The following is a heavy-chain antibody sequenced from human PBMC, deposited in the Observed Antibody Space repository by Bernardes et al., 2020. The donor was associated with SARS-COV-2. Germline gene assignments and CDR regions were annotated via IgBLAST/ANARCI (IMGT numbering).Heavy chain of an antibody. D-gene: IGHD7-27*01. V-gene: IGHV4-59*01. Sequence: SETLSLTCTVSGGSINDYYGTWIRQSPGKGLEWLGYIYYTGNTNYNPSLKSRATISLHTSKRQFSLRLSSVTAADTAGYYCARAKWGYAFDVWGQGTTVTVSS. CDR2: IYYTGNT. CDR3: ARAKWGYAFDV. J-gene: IGHJ3*01. CDR1: GGSINDYY.